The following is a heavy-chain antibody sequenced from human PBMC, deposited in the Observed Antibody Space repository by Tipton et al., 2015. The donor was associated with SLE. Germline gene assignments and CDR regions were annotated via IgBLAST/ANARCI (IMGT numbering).Heavy chain of an antibody. V-gene: IGHV4-39*07. CDR3: ARDPLGSSKHGCNFDS. J-gene: IGHJ4*02. CDR1: GGSISSSNYY. D-gene: IGHD6-6*01. Sequence: GLVKPSETLSLTCTVSGGSISSSNYYWGWIRQPPGKGLEWIGSIYYIGSTYYNPSLKSRVTISVDTSKNQFSLKLISVTAADTAVYFCARDPLGSSKHGCNFDSWGQGTLVTVSS. CDR2: IYYIGST.